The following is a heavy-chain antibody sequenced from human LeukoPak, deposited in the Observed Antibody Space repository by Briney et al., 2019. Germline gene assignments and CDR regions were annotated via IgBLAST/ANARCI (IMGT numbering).Heavy chain of an antibody. Sequence: PGGSLRLSCSASGFTVSDAWMNWVRQVPGKGLEWVALIKSNSNGGTTDYAAPVDGRFTISRDDSKNTLYLHMNSLKTEDTAMYYCITERSGASDYWGQGTPVTVSP. D-gene: IGHD1-1*01. CDR1: GFTVSDAW. CDR2: IKSNSNGGTT. V-gene: IGHV3-15*01. J-gene: IGHJ4*02. CDR3: ITERSGASDY.